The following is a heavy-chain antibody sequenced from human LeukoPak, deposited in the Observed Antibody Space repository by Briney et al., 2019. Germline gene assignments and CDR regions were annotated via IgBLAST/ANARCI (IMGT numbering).Heavy chain of an antibody. D-gene: IGHD2-15*01. J-gene: IGHJ5*02. CDR1: GYTFIGYY. CDR2: INPSSGGT. V-gene: IGHV1-2*06. Sequence: GASVKVSCKASGYTFIGYYMHWVRQAPGQGLEWMGRINPSSGGTNYAQKFQGRVTMTRDTSISTAYMELSRLRSDDTAVYYCARGYCSGGSCYSVENWFDPWGQGTLVTVSS. CDR3: ARGYCSGGSCYSVENWFDP.